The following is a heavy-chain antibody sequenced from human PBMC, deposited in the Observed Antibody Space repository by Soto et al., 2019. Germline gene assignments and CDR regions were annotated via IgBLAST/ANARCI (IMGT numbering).Heavy chain of an antibody. CDR2: IYYSGNT. CDR1: GGSVSSGGYY. D-gene: IGHD1-26*01. V-gene: IGHV4-31*03. CDR3: ARRYGSAIDY. J-gene: IGHJ4*02. Sequence: SETLSLTCTVSGGSVSSGGYYWSWIRQHPGKGLEWIGYIYYSGNTFYNPSLKSRVTISVDTSKNHFSLKLSSVTAADTAVYYCARRYGSAIDYWGQGTLVTVS.